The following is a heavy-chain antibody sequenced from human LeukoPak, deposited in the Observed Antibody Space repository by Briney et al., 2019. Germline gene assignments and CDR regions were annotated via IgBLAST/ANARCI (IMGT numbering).Heavy chain of an antibody. J-gene: IGHJ4*02. CDR1: GGSISLSYYY. D-gene: IGHD6-19*01. Sequence: PSETLSLTCSVSGGSISLSYYYWGWIRQPPGKALEWIGSVYYSGTTSYNPSLKSRVTISVDMFKNHFSLRLSSVTAADTAVYYCAGGRQWLSFDNWGQGILVTVSS. CDR2: VYYSGTT. V-gene: IGHV4-39*07. CDR3: AGGRQWLSFDN.